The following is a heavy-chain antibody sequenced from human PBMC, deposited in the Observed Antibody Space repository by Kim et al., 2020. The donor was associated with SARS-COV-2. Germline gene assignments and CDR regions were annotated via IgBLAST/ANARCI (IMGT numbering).Heavy chain of an antibody. J-gene: IGHJ4*02. D-gene: IGHD2-8*01. V-gene: IGHV4-59*13. CDR3: TRGRGVSDY. CDR1: GVSISNYY. Sequence: SETLSLTCTVSGVSISNYYWSWIRQPPGKGLEWIGYIYYSGSTNYNPSLKSRVTISADTSKNQPSLKLSSVTAADTAVYYCTRGRGVSDYWGQGTLVTVS. CDR2: IYYSGST.